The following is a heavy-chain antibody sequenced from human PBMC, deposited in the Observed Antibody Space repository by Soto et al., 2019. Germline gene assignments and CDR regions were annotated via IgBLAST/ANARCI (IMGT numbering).Heavy chain of an antibody. D-gene: IGHD3-9*01. V-gene: IGHV3-30*03. CDR3: ATLAFDILTGYYTSNIYYGMDV. Sequence: PGGSLRLSCAASGFTFSDYGMHWGRQAPGKGPEGVALISYDGNNKNYVDPVKGRFTISRDNSKNTLYLQMNSLRAEDTAVYYCATLAFDILTGYYTSNIYYGMDVWGQGTTVTVSS. CDR1: GFTFSDYG. CDR2: ISYDGNNK. J-gene: IGHJ6*02.